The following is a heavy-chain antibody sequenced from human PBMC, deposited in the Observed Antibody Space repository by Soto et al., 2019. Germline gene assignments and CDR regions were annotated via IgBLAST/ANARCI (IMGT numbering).Heavy chain of an antibody. CDR3: AKDHSSSDYGDYEYYYYYGMDV. CDR2: ISGSGGST. D-gene: IGHD4-17*01. V-gene: IGHV3-23*01. CDR1: GFTFSSYA. J-gene: IGHJ6*02. Sequence: TGGSLRLSCAASGFTFSSYAMSWVRQAPGKGLEWVSAISGSGGSTYYADSVKGRFTISRDNSKNTLYLQMNSLRAEDTAVYYCAKDHSSSDYGDYEYYYYYGMDVWGQGTTVTVSS.